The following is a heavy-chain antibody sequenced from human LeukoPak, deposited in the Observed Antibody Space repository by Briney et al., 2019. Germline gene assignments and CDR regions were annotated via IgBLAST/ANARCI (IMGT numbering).Heavy chain of an antibody. CDR1: GFTFSSYG. V-gene: IGHV3-33*06. CDR3: AKDRGDNWFDP. Sequence: PGRSLRLSCAASGFTFSSYGMHWVRQAPGKGLEWVAVIWYDGSNKYYADSVKGRFTISRDNSKNTLYLQRNSLRAEDTAVYYCAKDRGDNWFDPWGQGTLVTVSS. D-gene: IGHD3-10*01. J-gene: IGHJ5*02. CDR2: IWYDGSNK.